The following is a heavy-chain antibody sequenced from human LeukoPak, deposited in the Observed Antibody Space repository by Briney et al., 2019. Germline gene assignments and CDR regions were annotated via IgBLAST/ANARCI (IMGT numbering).Heavy chain of an antibody. CDR3: ARVNWNDGDYFDY. Sequence: GGSLRLSCAASGSRFSDYYMDWVRQAPGKGLQWVGRIRNKLNSYTAKYAASVQGRFTISRDDLKESLYLQMNSLKTEDTAVYYCARVNWNDGDYFDYWGRGTLVTVSS. J-gene: IGHJ4*02. V-gene: IGHV3-72*01. CDR2: IRNKLNSYTA. D-gene: IGHD1-1*01. CDR1: GSRFSDYY.